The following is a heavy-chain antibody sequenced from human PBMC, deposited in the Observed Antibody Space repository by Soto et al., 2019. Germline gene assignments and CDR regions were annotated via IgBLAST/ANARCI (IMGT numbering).Heavy chain of an antibody. CDR2: IGTAGDT. CDR3: ARGASDILTGYPVYYYYYMDV. CDR1: GFTFSSYD. Sequence: GGSLRLSCAASGFTFSSYDMHWVRQATGKGLEWVSAIGTAGDTYYPGSVKGRFTISRENAKNSLYLQMNSLRAGDTAVYYCARGASDILTGYPVYYYYYMDVWGKGTTVTVSS. J-gene: IGHJ6*03. D-gene: IGHD3-9*01. V-gene: IGHV3-13*01.